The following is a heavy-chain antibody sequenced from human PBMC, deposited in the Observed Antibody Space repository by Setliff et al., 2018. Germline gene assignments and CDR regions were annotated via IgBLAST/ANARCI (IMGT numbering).Heavy chain of an antibody. CDR2: IWYDGSNK. D-gene: IGHD6-19*01. V-gene: IGHV3-33*06. Sequence: GGSLRLSCAASGFTFDDYAMHWVRQAPGKGLEWVAVIWYDGSNKYYADSVKGRFTISRDNSKNTLYLQMNSLRAEDTAVYYCAKAGSGWYGLGDYWGQGTLVTVS. J-gene: IGHJ4*02. CDR1: GFTFDDYA. CDR3: AKAGSGWYGLGDY.